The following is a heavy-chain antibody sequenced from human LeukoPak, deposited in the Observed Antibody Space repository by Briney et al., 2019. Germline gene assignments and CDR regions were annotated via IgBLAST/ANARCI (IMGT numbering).Heavy chain of an antibody. Sequence: GGSLRLSCAASGFTFSSFWMHWGRQALGKGLVWVSRVSPDGSDTTYADSVKGRFTISRDNAKNTLYLQMSSLRAEDTAVYYCARDMWGTFDYWGQGALVTVSS. CDR3: ARDMWGTFDY. CDR2: VSPDGSDT. D-gene: IGHD7-27*01. J-gene: IGHJ4*02. CDR1: GFTFSSFW. V-gene: IGHV3-74*01.